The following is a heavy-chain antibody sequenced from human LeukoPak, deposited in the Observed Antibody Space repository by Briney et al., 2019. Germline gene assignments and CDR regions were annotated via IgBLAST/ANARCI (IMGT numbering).Heavy chain of an antibody. D-gene: IGHD3-16*02. J-gene: IGHJ4*02. CDR1: GYSFTSYW. V-gene: IGHV5-10-1*01. CDR2: IDPSDSYT. CDR3: ARGGRYDYVWGSYRYTY. Sequence: GESLKISCKGSGYSFTSYWISWVRQMPGKGLERMGRIDPSDSYTNYSPSFQGHATISADKSISTAYLQWSSLKASDTAMYYCARGGRYDYVWGSYRYTYWGQGTLVTVSS.